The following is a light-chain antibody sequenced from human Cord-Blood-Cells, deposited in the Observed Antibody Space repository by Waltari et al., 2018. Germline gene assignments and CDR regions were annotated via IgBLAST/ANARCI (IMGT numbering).Light chain of an antibody. CDR3: QQRSNWPPLT. CDR1: QSVSSY. CDR2: DAS. Sequence: EIVLTQSQATLSLSPGERATPSCKASQSVSSYLACYQQKPGQAPRLLIYDASNRATGIPARFSGSGSGTDFTLTISSLEPEDFAVYYCQQRSNWPPLTFGGGTKVEIK. J-gene: IGKJ4*01. V-gene: IGKV3-11*01.